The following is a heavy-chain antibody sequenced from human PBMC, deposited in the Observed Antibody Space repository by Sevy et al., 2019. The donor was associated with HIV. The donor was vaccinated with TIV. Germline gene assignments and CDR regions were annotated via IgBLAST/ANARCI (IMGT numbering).Heavy chain of an antibody. D-gene: IGHD3-16*02. J-gene: IGHJ3*02. V-gene: IGHV1-2*02. CDR2: INPNSGDT. Sequence: ASVKVSCKASGYTFTGYYIHWVRQAPGQGLEWMGWINPNSGDTSYAQKFQGSVTMTRDTSISTAYMDLSRLRSDDTAVYYCARYTYIWGSYRNPHAFDIWGQGTMVTVSS. CDR1: GYTFTGYY. CDR3: ARYTYIWGSYRNPHAFDI.